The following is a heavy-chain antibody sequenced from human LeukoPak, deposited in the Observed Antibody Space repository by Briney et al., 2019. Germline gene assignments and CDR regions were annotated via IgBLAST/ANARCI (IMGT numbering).Heavy chain of an antibody. V-gene: IGHV3-23*01. J-gene: IGHJ5*02. Sequence: GGSLRLSCAASGFTFYDYGMTWVRQAPGKGLEWVSTISGSGLSTYYADSVKGRFTISRDNSNNTVFLQMNSLRAEDTAVYYCAKDLNYGDYNWFDPWGQGTLVTVSS. CDR3: AKDLNYGDYNWFDP. CDR1: GFTFYDYG. D-gene: IGHD4-17*01. CDR2: ISGSGLST.